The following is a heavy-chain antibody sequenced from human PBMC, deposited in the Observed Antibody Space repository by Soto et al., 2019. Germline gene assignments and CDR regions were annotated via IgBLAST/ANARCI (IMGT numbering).Heavy chain of an antibody. D-gene: IGHD7-27*01. CDR2: INPNSGGT. CDR3: ARKTGIGDWFDP. J-gene: IGHJ5*02. Sequence: ASVKVSCKASGYTFTGYYMHWVRQVPGQGLEWMGWINPNSGGTNYAQKFQGRVTMTRDTSISTAYMELSRLRSDDTAVYYCARKTGIGDWFDPWGQGTLVTVSS. CDR1: GYTFTGYY. V-gene: IGHV1-2*02.